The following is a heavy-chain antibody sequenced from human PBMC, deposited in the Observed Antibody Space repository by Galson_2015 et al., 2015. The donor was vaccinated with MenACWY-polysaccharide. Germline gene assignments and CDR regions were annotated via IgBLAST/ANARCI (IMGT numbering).Heavy chain of an antibody. D-gene: IGHD3-22*01. CDR1: GGSLSSSS. CDR3: ARVDCVDSNCYLDP. Sequence: SVKVSCKASGGSLSSSSIGWVRQAPGQGLEWMGRIIPFATMENYAQKFQGRVTISADTSINTVYMQLTSLTSDDTAVYYCARVDCVDSNCYLDPWGQGTPVTVSS. CDR2: IIPFATME. V-gene: IGHV1-69*04. J-gene: IGHJ5*02.